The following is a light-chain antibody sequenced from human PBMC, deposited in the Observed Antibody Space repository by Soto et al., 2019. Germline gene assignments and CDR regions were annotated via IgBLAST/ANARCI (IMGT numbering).Light chain of an antibody. Sequence: QSALTQPASVSGSPGQSITISCTGTSSDVGGYNFVSWYQQHPDKVPKLILSDVSNRPSGVSNRFSGFKSANTASLTISGLQPEDEADYYCASYASSSTLVFGTGTKLTVL. J-gene: IGLJ1*01. CDR2: DVS. CDR3: ASYASSSTLV. CDR1: SSDVGGYNF. V-gene: IGLV2-14*03.